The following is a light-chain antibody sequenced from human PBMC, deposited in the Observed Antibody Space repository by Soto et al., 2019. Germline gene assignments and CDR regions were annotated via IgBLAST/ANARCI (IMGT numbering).Light chain of an antibody. CDR2: EVS. CDR3: TSYTSSDTLLYV. Sequence: QSVLTQPASVSGSPGQSISISCTGTSSDVGGYNYVSWYQQHPGKAPKLLIYEVSHRSSGVSNRFSGSKSGNTASLTISGLQAEDEADYYCTSYTSSDTLLYVFGTGTKVTVL. V-gene: IGLV2-14*01. J-gene: IGLJ1*01. CDR1: SSDVGGYNY.